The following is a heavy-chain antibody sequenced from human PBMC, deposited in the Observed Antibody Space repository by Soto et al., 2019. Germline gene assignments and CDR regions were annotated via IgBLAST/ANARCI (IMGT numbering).Heavy chain of an antibody. CDR1: GGSISSSSYY. V-gene: IGHV4-39*01. CDR2: ICYSGST. D-gene: IGHD6-6*01. J-gene: IGHJ4*02. CDR3: ARQCSSSSTADFDY. Sequence: QLQLQESGPGLVKPSETLSLTCTVSGGSISSSSYYWGWIRQPPGKGLEWIGSICYSGSTYYNPSLKSRVTLSGDTSNNQFSLKLSSVTAADTAVYYCARQCSSSSTADFDYWGQGTLVTVSS.